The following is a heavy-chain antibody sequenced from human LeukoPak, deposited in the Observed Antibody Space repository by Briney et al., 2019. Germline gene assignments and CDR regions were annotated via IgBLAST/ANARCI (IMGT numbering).Heavy chain of an antibody. Sequence: ASVKVSCKASGYTFTSYDINWVRQATGQGLEWMGWINPNSGGTKYAQNFQGRVTMTRDTSISAAYMEVSSLRSDDTAVYYCAREGDYGALYNWFDPWGQGTQVTVSS. J-gene: IGHJ5*02. CDR2: INPNSGGT. CDR3: AREGDYGALYNWFDP. CDR1: GYTFTSYD. D-gene: IGHD4-17*01. V-gene: IGHV1-2*02.